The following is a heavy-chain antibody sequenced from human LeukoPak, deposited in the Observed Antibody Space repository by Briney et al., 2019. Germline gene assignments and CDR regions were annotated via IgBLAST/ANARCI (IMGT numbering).Heavy chain of an antibody. J-gene: IGHJ6*02. D-gene: IGHD2-8*02. CDR3: AQVSCPGVSCPYYYYGLGV. V-gene: IGHV3-23*01. CDR2: ISGNGYNT. CDR1: GFTFSNYA. Sequence: GGSLRLSCAASGFTFSNYAMTWVRQTPGRGLEGVASISGNGYNTYYSDSVKGRFTISRDNSQSTLFLQMTGLRAEDTALYYCAQVSCPGVSCPYYYYGLGVWGQGTTVTVSS.